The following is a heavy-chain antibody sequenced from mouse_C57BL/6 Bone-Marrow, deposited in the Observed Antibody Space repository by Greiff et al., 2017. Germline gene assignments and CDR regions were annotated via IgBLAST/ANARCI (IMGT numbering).Heavy chain of an antibody. J-gene: IGHJ1*03. Sequence: QVQLQQSGAELAKPGASVKLSCKASGYTFTSYWMHWVKQRPGQGLEWIGYINPSRGYTNYNQKFKDKATLTADNSYSTAYMQLSSLTYEDSAVYYCARSTITTVGHWYFDVWGTGTTVTVSS. CDR3: ARSTITTVGHWYFDV. CDR1: GYTFTSYW. CDR2: INPSRGYT. V-gene: IGHV1-7*01. D-gene: IGHD1-1*01.